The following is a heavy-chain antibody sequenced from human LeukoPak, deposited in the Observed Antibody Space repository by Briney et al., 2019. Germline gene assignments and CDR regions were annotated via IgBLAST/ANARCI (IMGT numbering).Heavy chain of an antibody. Sequence: PSETLSLTCTVSGGSISSYYWSWIRQPPGKGLEWIGYIYYSGSTNYNPSLKSRVTISVDTSKNQFSLKLSSVTAADTAVYYCARLLRGYFDWLRFDAFDIWGQGTMVTVSS. J-gene: IGHJ3*02. CDR1: GGSISSYY. CDR2: IYYSGST. CDR3: ARLLRGYFDWLRFDAFDI. V-gene: IGHV4-59*01. D-gene: IGHD3-9*01.